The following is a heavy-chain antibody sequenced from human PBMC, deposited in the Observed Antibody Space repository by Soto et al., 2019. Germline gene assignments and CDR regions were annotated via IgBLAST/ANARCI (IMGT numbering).Heavy chain of an antibody. V-gene: IGHV1-58*02. CDR1: GFTFTSYD. Sequence: SVKVSCKASGFTFTSYDINWVRQATGQGLEWMGWIDAGSGNTNYAQKFQERVTITRDMSISTAYMELRSLRSEDTAVYYCAAKSVRVYSGYGPGSFDIWGQGTMVTGSS. J-gene: IGHJ3*02. D-gene: IGHD5-12*01. CDR2: IDAGSGNT. CDR3: AAKSVRVYSGYGPGSFDI.